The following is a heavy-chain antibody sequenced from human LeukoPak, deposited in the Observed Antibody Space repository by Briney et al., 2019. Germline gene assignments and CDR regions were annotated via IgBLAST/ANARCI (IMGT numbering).Heavy chain of an antibody. J-gene: IGHJ4*02. CDR1: GFTFSSFW. V-gene: IGHV3-7*03. Sequence: GGSLRLSCAASGFTFSSFWMSWARQTPGKGLEWVANIKKDGSQKNYVDSVEGRFTISRDNAKNSLYLQMDSLRVDDTAVYYCTRVFGGYDVSDYWGQGTLVTVSS. CDR3: TRVFGGYDVSDY. CDR2: IKKDGSQK. D-gene: IGHD3-3*01.